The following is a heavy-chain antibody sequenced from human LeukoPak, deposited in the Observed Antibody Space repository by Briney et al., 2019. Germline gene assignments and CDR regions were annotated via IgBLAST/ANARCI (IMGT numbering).Heavy chain of an antibody. J-gene: IGHJ4*02. V-gene: IGHV3-21*01. D-gene: IGHD1-26*01. CDR3: ARTYSGSCLDY. CDR1: GFTFSSYW. CDR2: ISTSSSYI. Sequence: PGGSLRLSCAASGFTFSSYWMSWVRQAPGKGLEWVSSISTSSSYIYYADSVKGRCTISRDNAKNSLYLQMNSLRAEDTAVYYCARTYSGSCLDYWGQGTLVTVSS.